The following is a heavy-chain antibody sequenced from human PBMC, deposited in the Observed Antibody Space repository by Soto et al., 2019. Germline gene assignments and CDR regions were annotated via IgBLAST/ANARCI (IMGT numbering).Heavy chain of an antibody. Sequence: QVQLVQSGAEVRKPGSSVRVSCKASGGSFNRHTISWVRQAPGQGLERMGGIIPIFGTANHAQKFQGRVTIIADESTSTVYMELSSQRYDDKAIYHCARGWGYDSTDYYYAYWGQGTLVIVSS. V-gene: IGHV1-69*01. J-gene: IGHJ4*02. CDR1: GGSFNRHT. CDR2: IIPIFGTA. D-gene: IGHD3-22*01. CDR3: ARGWGYDSTDYYYAY.